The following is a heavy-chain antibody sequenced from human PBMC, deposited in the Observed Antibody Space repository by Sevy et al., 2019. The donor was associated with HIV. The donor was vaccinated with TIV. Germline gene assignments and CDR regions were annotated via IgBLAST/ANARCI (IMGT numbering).Heavy chain of an antibody. J-gene: IGHJ4*02. Sequence: GGSLRLSCTTSGFTFDDYAMTWFRQAPGKGLEWVAFITRNSYEAYGGTTHYAASVKGRFIISRDNSKSIAYLQMNSLRGEDTAVYYCARGLATADPPEYYFDSWGQGTLVTVSS. CDR3: ARGLATADPPEYYFDS. D-gene: IGHD5-12*01. CDR2: ITRNSYEAYGGTT. V-gene: IGHV3-49*03. CDR1: GFTFDDYA.